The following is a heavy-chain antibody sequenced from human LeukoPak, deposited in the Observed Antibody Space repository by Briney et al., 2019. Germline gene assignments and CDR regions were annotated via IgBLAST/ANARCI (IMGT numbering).Heavy chain of an antibody. D-gene: IGHD3-10*01. CDR3: ARGGYYGSGNDFRFDP. CDR1: GGSISNYY. J-gene: IGHJ5*02. V-gene: IGHV4-59*01. Sequence: PSETLSLTCTVSGGSISNYYWSWIRQPPGKGLEWIGYIDYSGSTNYNPSLKSRVTISVDTSKNQFSLKLSSVTPADTAVYYCARGGYYGSGNDFRFDPWGQGTLVTVSS. CDR2: IDYSGST.